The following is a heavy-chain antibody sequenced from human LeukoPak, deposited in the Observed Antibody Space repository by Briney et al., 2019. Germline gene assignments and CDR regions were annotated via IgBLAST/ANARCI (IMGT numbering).Heavy chain of an antibody. D-gene: IGHD3-16*01. CDR3: AKFGLYYNMDV. CDR2: VHYSGST. Sequence: SETLSLTCAVSGGSISGFYWTWIRQPPGKGLEFIGQVHYSGSTDYNPSLKSRITMSVDTSKNQFFLSLNSVTAADTAVYYCAKFGLYYNMDVWGQGTTVTVSS. CDR1: GGSISGFY. J-gene: IGHJ6*02. V-gene: IGHV4-59*03.